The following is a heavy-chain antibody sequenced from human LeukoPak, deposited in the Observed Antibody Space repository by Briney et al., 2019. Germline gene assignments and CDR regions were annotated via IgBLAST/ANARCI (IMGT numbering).Heavy chain of an antibody. V-gene: IGHV3-21*01. CDR1: GFTFSSYS. Sequence: PGRSLRLSCAAPGFTFSSYSMNWVRQAPGKGLEWVSSISGSSSYIYYADSVKGRFTISRDNAKNSLYLQMNSLRAEDTAVYYCARDYDYWGQGTLVTVSS. CDR2: ISGSSSYI. J-gene: IGHJ4*02. CDR3: ARDYDY.